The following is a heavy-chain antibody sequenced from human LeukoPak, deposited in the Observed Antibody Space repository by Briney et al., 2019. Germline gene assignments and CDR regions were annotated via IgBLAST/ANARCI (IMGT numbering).Heavy chain of an antibody. Sequence: GGSLRLSCAASGFTVSSNYMSWVRQAPGKGLEWVSLTYSGGSTYYADSVKGRFTISRDNSKNTLYLQMNSLRAEDTAVYYCASSGVFPHNPLDYWGQGTLVTVSS. CDR2: TYSGGST. CDR3: ASSGVFPHNPLDY. J-gene: IGHJ4*02. D-gene: IGHD6-19*01. CDR1: GFTVSSNY. V-gene: IGHV3-53*01.